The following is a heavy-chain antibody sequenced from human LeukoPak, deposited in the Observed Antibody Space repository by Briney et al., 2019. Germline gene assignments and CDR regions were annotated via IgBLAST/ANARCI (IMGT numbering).Heavy chain of an antibody. CDR1: GFTFSSYA. CDR2: IYSGGST. D-gene: IGHD3-10*01. V-gene: IGHV3-66*01. Sequence: GGSLRLSCAASGFTFSSYAMSWVRQAPGKGLEWVSVIYSGGSTYYADSVKGRFTISRDNSKNTLYLQMNSLRAEDTAVYYCARDPNNYYGSGSYPYWGQGTLVTVSS. CDR3: ARDPNNYYGSGSYPY. J-gene: IGHJ4*02.